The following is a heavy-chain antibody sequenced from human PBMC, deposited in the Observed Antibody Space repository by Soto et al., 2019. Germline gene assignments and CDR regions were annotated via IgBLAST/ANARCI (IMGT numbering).Heavy chain of an antibody. CDR3: ARASSGSYYRAAFDI. Sequence: RASVKVSCKASGYTFTSYGISWVRQAPGQGLEWMGWISAYNGNTNYAQKLQGRVTMTTDTSTSTAYMELRSLRSDDTAVYYCARASSGSYYRAAFDIWGQGTMVTVSS. CDR2: ISAYNGNT. D-gene: IGHD1-26*01. V-gene: IGHV1-18*04. J-gene: IGHJ3*02. CDR1: GYTFTSYG.